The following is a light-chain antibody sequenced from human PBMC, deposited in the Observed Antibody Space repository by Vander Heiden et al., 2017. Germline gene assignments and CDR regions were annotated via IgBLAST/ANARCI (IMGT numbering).Light chain of an antibody. Sequence: DTVMTQSPPTLSVSPGERATLACRASQSVSSNLAWYKQKPGRAPRLLIDGASTRATGIKARFSGSGHGTEFTLTINSRQSKGFAVYCCQQWNNGHPMRTFGQGTKVEIK. CDR2: GAS. V-gene: IGKV3-15*01. CDR1: QSVSSN. CDR3: QQWNNGHPMRT. J-gene: IGKJ1*01.